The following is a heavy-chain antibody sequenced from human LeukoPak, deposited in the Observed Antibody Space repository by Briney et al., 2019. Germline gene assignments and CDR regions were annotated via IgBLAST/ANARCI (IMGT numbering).Heavy chain of an antibody. Sequence: GGSLRLSCAASGFSFKNYGMHWVHQAPGKGLEWVTFIGFDGNHKYYADSVKGRFTISRDNSKNTLYLQMNSLRAEDTAVYYCARDEQQLVRSLDYWGQGTLVTVSS. CDR1: GFSFKNYG. J-gene: IGHJ4*02. V-gene: IGHV3-30*02. D-gene: IGHD6-13*01. CDR3: ARDEQQLVRSLDY. CDR2: IGFDGNHK.